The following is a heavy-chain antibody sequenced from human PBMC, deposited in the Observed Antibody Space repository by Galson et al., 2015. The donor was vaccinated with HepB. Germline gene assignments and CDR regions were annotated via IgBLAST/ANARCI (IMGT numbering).Heavy chain of an antibody. V-gene: IGHV3-30-3*01. CDR3: ARDYEGGSSLGYYYYGMDV. D-gene: IGHD6-6*01. CDR2: ISYDGSNK. CDR1: GFTFSSYA. J-gene: IGHJ6*02. Sequence: SLRLSCAASGFTFSSYAMHWVRQAPGKGLEWVAVISYDGSNKYYADSVKGRFTISRDNSKNTLYLQMNSLRAEDTAVYYCARDYEGGSSLGYYYYGMDVWGQGTTVTVSS.